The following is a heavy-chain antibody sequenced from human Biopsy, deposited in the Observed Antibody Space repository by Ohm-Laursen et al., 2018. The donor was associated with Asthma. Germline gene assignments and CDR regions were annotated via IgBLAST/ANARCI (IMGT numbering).Heavy chain of an antibody. CDR1: GFMFRSFG. J-gene: IGHJ4*02. Sequence: SLRLSCAASGFMFRSFGMHWVRQAPGKGLEWVALMSYDGSIKDYADSVKGRFTISRDNSMNTLYLHMNSLRVEGTAVYYCARGLDYSGRSGFDYWGQGTLVTVSS. V-gene: IGHV3-33*05. CDR2: MSYDGSIK. CDR3: ARGLDYSGRSGFDY. D-gene: IGHD3-10*01.